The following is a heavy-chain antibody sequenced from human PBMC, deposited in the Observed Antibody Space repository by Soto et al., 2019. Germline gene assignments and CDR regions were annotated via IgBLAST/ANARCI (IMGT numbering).Heavy chain of an antibody. CDR3: SRVGCSNSKCYTRGMDV. CDR2: IYSDGTT. J-gene: IGHJ6*02. V-gene: IGHV4-4*07. Sequence: SETLSLACTVSGGSISGYYWSWVRQPAGKGLEWVGRIYSDGTTNYSPSLKSRVTMSLDTSKDQFSLHLNSVTAADTAVYYCSRVGCSNSKCYTRGMDVWGQGTTVTVSS. D-gene: IGHD2-2*01. CDR1: GGSISGYY.